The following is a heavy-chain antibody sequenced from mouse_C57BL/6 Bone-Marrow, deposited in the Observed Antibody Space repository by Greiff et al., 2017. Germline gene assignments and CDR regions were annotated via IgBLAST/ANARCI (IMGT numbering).Heavy chain of an antibody. J-gene: IGHJ1*03. Sequence: QVQLQQPGAELVKPGASVKLSCKASGYTFTSYWMHWVKQRPGQGLEWIGMIHPTSGSTNYNEKFKSKATLTVDKSSSTAYMQLSSLTSEDSAVYYCARWANLIHYCSSYVWYFDVWGTGTTVTVSS. CDR3: ARWANLIHYCSSYVWYFDV. CDR1: GYTFTSYW. V-gene: IGHV1-64*01. D-gene: IGHD1-1*01. CDR2: IHPTSGST.